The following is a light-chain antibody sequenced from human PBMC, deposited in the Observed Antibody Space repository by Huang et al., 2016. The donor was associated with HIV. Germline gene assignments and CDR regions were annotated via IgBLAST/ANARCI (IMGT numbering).Light chain of an antibody. Sequence: IVLTQTPGTLSLSPGERATLSCRARQSGTNSYLAWYQHRPVQAPRLLIYGASSRATGVPDRFSGSGSGTDFTLTITRLEPEDFGVYYCQQYSDSPFTFGGGTKVEIK. CDR3: QQYSDSPFT. CDR1: QSGTNSY. V-gene: IGKV3-20*01. CDR2: GAS. J-gene: IGKJ4*01.